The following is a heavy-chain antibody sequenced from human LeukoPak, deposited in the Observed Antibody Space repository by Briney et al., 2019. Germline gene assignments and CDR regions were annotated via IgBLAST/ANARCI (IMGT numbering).Heavy chain of an antibody. J-gene: IGHJ4*02. D-gene: IGHD6-6*01. Sequence: PSETLSLTCTVSGGSISSSSYYWGWIRQPPGKGLEWIGSIYYSGSTYYNPSLKSRVTISVDTSKNQFSLKLSSVTAADTAVYYCTALVGSSSFISFDYWGQGILVTVSS. CDR2: IYYSGST. V-gene: IGHV4-39*01. CDR3: TALVGSSSFISFDY. CDR1: GGSISSSSYY.